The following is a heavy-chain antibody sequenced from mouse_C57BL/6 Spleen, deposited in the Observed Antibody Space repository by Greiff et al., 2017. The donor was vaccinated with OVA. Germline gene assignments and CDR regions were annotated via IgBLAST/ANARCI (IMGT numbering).Heavy chain of an antibody. CDR1: GFNIKDYY. J-gene: IGHJ2*01. D-gene: IGHD1-1*01. CDR3: ASLYYYGSSPLDY. V-gene: IGHV14-2*01. CDR2: IDPEDGET. Sequence: VQLKQSGAELVKPGASVKLSCTAFGFNIKDYYMHWVKQRTEQGLEWIGRIDPEDGETKYAPKFQGKATITADTSSNTAYLQLSSLTSEDTAVYYCASLYYYGSSPLDYWGQGTTLTVSS.